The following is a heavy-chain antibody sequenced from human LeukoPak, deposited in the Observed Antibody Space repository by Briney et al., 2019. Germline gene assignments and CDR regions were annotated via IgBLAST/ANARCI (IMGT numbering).Heavy chain of an antibody. Sequence: PGGSLRLSCEASGLILRGHAMSWVRQAPGKGLEWVSGIGDSGEIERYADSVKGRFTISRDNFRNTVYLEMRSLRPEDTAVHYCAKGYSSGWTPFDYWGQGTQVTVSS. CDR3: AKGYSSGWTPFDY. CDR2: IGDSGEIE. J-gene: IGHJ4*02. V-gene: IGHV3-23*01. CDR1: GLILRGHA. D-gene: IGHD6-19*01.